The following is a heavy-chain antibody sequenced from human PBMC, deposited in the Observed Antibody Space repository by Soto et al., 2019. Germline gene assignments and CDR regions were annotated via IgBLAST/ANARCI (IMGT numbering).Heavy chain of an antibody. CDR3: AGDPDSHYNDSHASSYP. V-gene: IGHV1-69*08. Sequence: QVQLVQSGAEVKKPGSSVKVSCKASGGTFSTYTITWVRQAPVQGLEWMGRIIPIIGIINHAQKFQVRDTISADKFTGTAYMELTGLRSDDTAVYYCAGDPDSHYNDSHASSYPWGQGTLVTVSS. J-gene: IGHJ5*02. CDR1: GGTFSTYT. D-gene: IGHD4-4*01. CDR2: IIPIIGII.